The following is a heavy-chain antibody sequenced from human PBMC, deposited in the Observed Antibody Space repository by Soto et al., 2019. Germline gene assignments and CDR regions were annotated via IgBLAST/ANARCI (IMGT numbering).Heavy chain of an antibody. Sequence: QVQLVQSGAELKEPGSSVRVSCKASGGPFTSNAINWVRQAPGQGLEWMGGIIPIFGTTNYAQEFQGRITITADKSTSTAYMELSSLRSEDTAVYYCARGVSVIRDITAYSLYLDYWGQGTLVTVSS. J-gene: IGHJ4*02. D-gene: IGHD1-20*01. CDR2: IIPIFGTT. CDR1: GGPFTSNA. CDR3: ARGVSVIRDITAYSLYLDY. V-gene: IGHV1-69*06.